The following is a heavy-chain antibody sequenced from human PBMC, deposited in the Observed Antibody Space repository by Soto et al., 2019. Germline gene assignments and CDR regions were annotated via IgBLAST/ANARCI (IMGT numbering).Heavy chain of an antibody. CDR2: IYSSGST. Sequence: QVQLQESGPGLVKPSQTLSLTCTVSGGSISSGGYYWSWIRQHPGKGLEWIGYIYSSGSTYYNPSLERRVTISVDTSKNQFSLQLSSVTAADTAVYYCARGEAALDAFDIWGQGTMVTVSS. CDR3: ARGEAALDAFDI. CDR1: GGSISSGGYY. V-gene: IGHV4-31*03. J-gene: IGHJ3*02.